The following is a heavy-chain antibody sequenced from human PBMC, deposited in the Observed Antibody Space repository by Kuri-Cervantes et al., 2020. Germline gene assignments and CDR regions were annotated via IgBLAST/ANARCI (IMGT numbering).Heavy chain of an antibody. D-gene: IGHD3-3*01. Sequence: GGSLRLSCAASGFTFSSYAMSWVRQAPGKGLEWVSAISGSGGSTYYADSVKGRFTISRDNSKNTLYLQMNSLRAEDTAVYYCARGSYYDFWSGYHPLYYFDYWGQGTLVTVSS. CDR2: ISGSGGST. CDR1: GFTFSSYA. J-gene: IGHJ4*02. V-gene: IGHV3-23*01. CDR3: ARGSYYDFWSGYHPLYYFDY.